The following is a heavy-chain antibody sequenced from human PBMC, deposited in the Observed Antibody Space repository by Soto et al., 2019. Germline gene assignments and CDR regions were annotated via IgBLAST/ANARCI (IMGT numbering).Heavy chain of an antibody. CDR1: GFTFSNYA. CDR2: IGGGGSDT. J-gene: IGHJ3*01. V-gene: IGHV3-23*01. Sequence: EVQLLESGGGLVQPGGSLRLSCAASGFTFSNYAMYWVRQAPGKGLEWVAVIGGGGSDTFYAESVTGRFTVSRDDSKNPLYLQMDSLRVEDTAVYYCAKDSISFNRIYDTFDLWGQATRVTVSS. D-gene: IGHD3-3*02. CDR3: AKDSISFNRIYDTFDL.